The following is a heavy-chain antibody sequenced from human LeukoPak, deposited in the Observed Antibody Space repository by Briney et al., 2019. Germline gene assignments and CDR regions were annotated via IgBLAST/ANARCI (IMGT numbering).Heavy chain of an antibody. J-gene: IGHJ4*02. D-gene: IGHD6-13*01. Sequence: GASVKVSCKASGYTFTNYGIIWLRQAPGEGLEWMGWISAYNGNTNYAQKLQGRVTMTTDTSTSTAYMELRSLRFDDTAMYYCARVISSSWYHHDYWGQGTLVTVSS. CDR1: GYTFTNYG. CDR3: ARVISSSWYHHDY. CDR2: ISAYNGNT. V-gene: IGHV1-18*01.